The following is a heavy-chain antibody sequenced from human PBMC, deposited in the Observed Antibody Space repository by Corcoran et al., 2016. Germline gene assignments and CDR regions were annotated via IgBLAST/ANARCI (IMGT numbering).Heavy chain of an antibody. J-gene: IGHJ5*02. D-gene: IGHD5-18*01. CDR1: GYSISSDYY. CDR3: ARGTYSDGYNWFDP. Sequence: QVQLQESGPGLVKPSETLSLTCTVSGYSISSDYYWGWIRQPPGKGLEWIGSIYHSGSTNYNPSLKSRVTISVDTSKNQFSLKLSSVTAADTAVYYCARGTYSDGYNWFDPWGQGTLVTVSS. CDR2: IYHSGST. V-gene: IGHV4-38-2*02.